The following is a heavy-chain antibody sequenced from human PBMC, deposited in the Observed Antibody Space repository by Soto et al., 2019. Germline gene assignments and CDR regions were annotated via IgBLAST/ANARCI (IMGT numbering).Heavy chain of an antibody. J-gene: IGHJ6*02. CDR1: NETLTTYG. V-gene: IGHV1-18*01. Sequence: QVHLVQSGAEVKKPGASVKVSCKASNETLTTYGISWVRQAPGQGLEWMGWVSGYSGHSSSAQEFQDRVIMTTDTSTNTAYMELRSLTSDDSAVYFCARDSSSSGYYYGMDVWCQGTTVTVYS. CDR2: VSGYSGHS. D-gene: IGHD6-6*01. CDR3: ARDSSSSGYYYGMDV.